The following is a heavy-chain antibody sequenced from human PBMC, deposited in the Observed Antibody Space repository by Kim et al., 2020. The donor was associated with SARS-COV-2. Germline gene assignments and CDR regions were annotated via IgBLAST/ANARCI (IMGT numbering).Heavy chain of an antibody. J-gene: IGHJ3*02. D-gene: IGHD5-18*01. V-gene: IGHV3-33*01. CDR3: ARDPAELWDRDI. Sequence: GGSLRLSCAASGFTFSSYGMHWVRQAPGKGLEWVAVIWYDGSNKYYADSVKGRFTISRDNSKNTLYLQMNSLRAEDTAVYYCARDPAELWDRDIWGQGTMVTVSS. CDR2: IWYDGSNK. CDR1: GFTFSSYG.